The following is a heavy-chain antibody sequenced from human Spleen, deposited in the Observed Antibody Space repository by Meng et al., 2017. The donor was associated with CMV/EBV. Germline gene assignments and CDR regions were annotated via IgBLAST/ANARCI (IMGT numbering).Heavy chain of an antibody. CDR3: ARRYCSSNYCYISD. CDR1: GYTFIDQN. CDR2: IRPENGGI. J-gene: IGHJ3*01. Sequence: ASVKVSCKASGYTFIDQNIHWVRQAPGQGLEWMGWIRPENGGITYAQKFQGRVTMTRDTSISTAYMELSSLRSDDTAVYYCARRYCSSNYCYISDWGQGTMVTVSS. V-gene: IGHV1-2*02. D-gene: IGHD2-2*01.